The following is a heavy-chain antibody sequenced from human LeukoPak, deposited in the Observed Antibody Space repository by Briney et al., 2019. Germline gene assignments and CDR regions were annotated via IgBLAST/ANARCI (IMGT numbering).Heavy chain of an antibody. CDR3: ARWRRRGYYYDSSGYSAVGDFDY. D-gene: IGHD3-22*01. CDR2: IYYSGST. CDR1: GGSISSYY. Sequence: SETLSLTCTVSGGSISSYYWSWIRQPPGKGLEWIGYIYYSGSTYYNPSLKSRVTISVDTSKNQFSLKLSSVTAADTAVYYCARWRRRGYYYDSSGYSAVGDFDYWGQGTLVTVSS. J-gene: IGHJ4*02. V-gene: IGHV4-59*01.